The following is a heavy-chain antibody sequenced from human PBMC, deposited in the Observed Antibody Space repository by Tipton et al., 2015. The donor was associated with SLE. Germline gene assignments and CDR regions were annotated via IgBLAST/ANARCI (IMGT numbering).Heavy chain of an antibody. Sequence: GLVKPSETLSLTCTVSGGSITSYYWSWIRQPPGKGLEWIGEINHSGSTNYNPSLKSRVTISVDTSKNQFSLKLSSVTAADTAVYYCAREWGLYSYGYLEYWGQGTLVTVSS. CDR1: GGSITSYY. CDR3: AREWGLYSYGYLEY. CDR2: INHSGST. V-gene: IGHV4-59*12. J-gene: IGHJ4*02. D-gene: IGHD5-18*01.